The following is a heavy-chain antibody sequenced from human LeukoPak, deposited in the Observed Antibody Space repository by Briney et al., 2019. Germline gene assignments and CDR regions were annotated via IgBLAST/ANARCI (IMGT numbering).Heavy chain of an antibody. J-gene: IGHJ4*02. D-gene: IGHD3-16*01. V-gene: IGHV3-66*01. Sequence: PGGSLRLSCVASGFTFSNYAMSWVRLAPGRGLEWVSVIYNGGTTKYADSVKGRFIISRDNSRNMLYLQMNSLRVEDTAVYYCARWPTMGGRWGQGTLVTVSS. CDR3: ARWPTMGGR. CDR2: IYNGGTT. CDR1: GFTFSNYA.